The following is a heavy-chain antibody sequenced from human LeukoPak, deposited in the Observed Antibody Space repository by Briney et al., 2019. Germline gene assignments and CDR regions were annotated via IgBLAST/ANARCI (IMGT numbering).Heavy chain of an antibody. D-gene: IGHD3-22*01. CDR3: ARRGYYGSSGYYDY. J-gene: IGHJ4*02. CDR2: ISGSGGST. Sequence: GGSLRLSCAASGFTFSSYAMSWVRQAPGKGLEWVSAISGSGGSTYYADSVKGRFTISRDNSKNTLYLQMNSLRAEDTAVYYCARRGYYGSSGYYDYWGQGTLVTVSS. CDR1: GFTFSSYA. V-gene: IGHV3-23*01.